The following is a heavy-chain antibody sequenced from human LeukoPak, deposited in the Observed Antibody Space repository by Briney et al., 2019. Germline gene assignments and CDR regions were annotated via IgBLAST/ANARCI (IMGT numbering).Heavy chain of an antibody. V-gene: IGHV3-33*06. CDR3: AKGGYYDSSGLADY. J-gene: IGHJ4*02. Sequence: GGSLRLSCAASGFTFSSYGMHWVRQAPGKGLEWVAVIWYDGSNKYYADSVKGRFTISRDNSKKTLYLQMNSLRAEDTAVYYCAKGGYYDSSGLADYWGQGTLVTVSS. CDR1: GFTFSSYG. CDR2: IWYDGSNK. D-gene: IGHD3-22*01.